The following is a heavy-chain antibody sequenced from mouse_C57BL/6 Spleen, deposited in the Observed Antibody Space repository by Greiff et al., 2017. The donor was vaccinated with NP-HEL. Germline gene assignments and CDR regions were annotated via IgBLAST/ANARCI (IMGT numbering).Heavy chain of an antibody. J-gene: IGHJ1*03. D-gene: IGHD1-1*01. V-gene: IGHV14-1*01. CDR2: IDPEDGDT. Sequence: EVQLQQSGAELVRPGASVKLSCTASGFNIKDYYMHWVKQRPEQGLEWIGRIDPEDGDTEYAPKFQGKATMTADTSSNTAYLQLSSLTSEETAVYYCTTGYYYGTKEYFDVWGTRTTVTVSS. CDR1: GFNIKDYY. CDR3: TTGYYYGTKEYFDV.